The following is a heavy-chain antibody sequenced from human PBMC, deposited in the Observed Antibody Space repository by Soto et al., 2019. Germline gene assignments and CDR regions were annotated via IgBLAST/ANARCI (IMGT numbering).Heavy chain of an antibody. CDR1: GGSISSYY. D-gene: IGHD6-6*01. Sequence: PSETLSLTCTVSGGSISSYYWSWIRQPPGKGLEWIGYIYYSGSTNYNPSLKSRVTISVDTSKNQFSLKLSSVTAADTAVYYCARGLRSSSSWIDYYYYYGMDVWGQGTTVTVSS. CDR2: IYYSGST. CDR3: ARGLRSSSSWIDYYYYYGMDV. J-gene: IGHJ6*02. V-gene: IGHV4-59*01.